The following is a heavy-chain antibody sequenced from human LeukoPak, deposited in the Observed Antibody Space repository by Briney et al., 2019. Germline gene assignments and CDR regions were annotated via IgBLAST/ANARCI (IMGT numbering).Heavy chain of an antibody. CDR1: GYTFTSYG. D-gene: IGHD4-17*01. CDR2: INPSGGST. V-gene: IGHV1-46*01. Sequence: ASVKVSCKASGYTFTSYGISWVRQAPGQGLEWMGIINPSGGSTSYAQKFQGRVTMTRDTSTSTVYMELSSLRSEDTAVYYCARALRYGDLDYWGQGTLVTVSS. J-gene: IGHJ4*02. CDR3: ARALRYGDLDY.